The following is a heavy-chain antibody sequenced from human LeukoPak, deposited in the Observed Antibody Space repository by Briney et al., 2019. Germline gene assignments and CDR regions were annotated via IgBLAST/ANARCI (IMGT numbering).Heavy chain of an antibody. CDR1: GGTFSSYA. D-gene: IGHD6-19*01. J-gene: IGHJ4*02. CDR3: AVTSSGWYSPLVYFDY. V-gene: IGHV1-69*06. CDR2: IIPIFGTA. Sequence: SVKVSCKASGGTFSSYAISWVRQAPGQGLEWMEGIIPIFGTANYAQKFQGRVTITADKSTSTAYMELSSLRSEDTAVYYCAVTSSGWYSPLVYFDYWGQGTLVTVSS.